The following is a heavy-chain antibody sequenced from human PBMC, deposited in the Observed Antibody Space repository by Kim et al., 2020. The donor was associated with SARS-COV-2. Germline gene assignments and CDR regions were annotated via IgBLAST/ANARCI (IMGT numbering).Heavy chain of an antibody. CDR3: ARDTTYYYDSSGSN. D-gene: IGHD3-22*01. V-gene: IGHV3-7*01. J-gene: IGHJ4*02. Sequence: VDSVKGRFTNSRDNAKNSLHLQMNSLRAEDTAVYYCARDTTYYYDSSGSNWGQGTLVTVSS.